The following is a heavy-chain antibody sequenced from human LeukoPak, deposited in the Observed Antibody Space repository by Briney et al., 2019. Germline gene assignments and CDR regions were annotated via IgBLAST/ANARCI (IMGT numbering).Heavy chain of an antibody. D-gene: IGHD3-10*01. Sequence: AGGSLRLSCAASGFTFSSHSMNWVRQAPGKGLEWVSYISSSSSTIYYAGSVKGRFTISRDNAKDSLYLQMNSLRAEDTAVYYCARGYYGSVTYYNAEKHGMDVWGQGTTVTVSS. J-gene: IGHJ6*02. CDR1: GFTFSSHS. CDR3: ARGYYGSVTYYNAEKHGMDV. V-gene: IGHV3-48*04. CDR2: ISSSSSTI.